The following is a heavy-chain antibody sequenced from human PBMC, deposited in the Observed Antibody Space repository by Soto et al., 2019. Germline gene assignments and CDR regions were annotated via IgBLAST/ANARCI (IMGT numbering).Heavy chain of an antibody. D-gene: IGHD1-1*01. Sequence: QGHLVQSGAEVKKPGASVKVSCKGSGYDFTTYGITWVRQAPGQVLEWMAWISAHNGNTDYAQKLQGRVTVTIDTSTSTAYRELRSLRSDDTAVYYCARGRYGDYWGQGALVTVSS. J-gene: IGHJ4*02. CDR3: ARGRYGDY. CDR1: GYDFTTYG. V-gene: IGHV1-18*01. CDR2: ISAHNGNT.